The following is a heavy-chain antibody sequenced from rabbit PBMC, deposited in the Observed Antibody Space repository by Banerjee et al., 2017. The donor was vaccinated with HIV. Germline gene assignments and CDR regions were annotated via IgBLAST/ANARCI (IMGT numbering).Heavy chain of an antibody. V-gene: IGHV1S40*01. CDR2: MDAGSSDIT. CDR3: AREALYNYDDYGAFNL. D-gene: IGHD2-1*01. J-gene: IGHJ4*01. Sequence: QSLEESGGDLVKPGASLTLTCTASGFSFSSSYWICWVRQAPGKGLEWIACMDAGSSDITYYASWAKGRFSISKTSSTTVTLQMTSLTAADTATYFCAREALYNYDDYGAFNLWGPGTLVTVS. CDR1: GFSFSSSYW.